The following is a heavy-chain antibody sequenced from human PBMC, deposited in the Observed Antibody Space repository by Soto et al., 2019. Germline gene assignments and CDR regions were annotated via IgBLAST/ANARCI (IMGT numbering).Heavy chain of an antibody. Sequence: QVHLQESGPGLVKPSQTLSLTCTVSGDSIRNTDDFWTWIRQPPGKGLEWLGYVSYTGDTYYNSSLKSRIVISVDTSKNHFSLKLTSVTAADTAVYYCARLLYYDSSIDDWGQGTLVTVSS. J-gene: IGHJ4*02. CDR2: VSYTGDT. V-gene: IGHV4-30-4*01. CDR1: GDSIRNTDDF. D-gene: IGHD3-3*01. CDR3: ARLLYYDSSIDD.